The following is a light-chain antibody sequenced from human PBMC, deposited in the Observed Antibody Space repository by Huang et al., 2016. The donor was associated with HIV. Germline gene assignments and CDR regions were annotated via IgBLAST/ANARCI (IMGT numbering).Light chain of an antibody. J-gene: IGKJ4*01. CDR3: QQRNNWPLT. Sequence: EIVLTQSPATLSLSAGERATLSCRASQSVSSDLAGYQQKPGKAPRLLISDASDRATGIPTRFSGSGSGTDFTLTISSREPEDNGVYYCQQRNNWPLTFGGGTKVEIK. CDR2: DAS. CDR1: QSVSSD. V-gene: IGKV3-11*01.